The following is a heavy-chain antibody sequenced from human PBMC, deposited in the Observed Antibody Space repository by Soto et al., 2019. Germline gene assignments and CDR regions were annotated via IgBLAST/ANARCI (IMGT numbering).Heavy chain of an antibody. CDR1: GGSVSSGSYY. J-gene: IGHJ6*02. D-gene: IGHD5-18*01. V-gene: IGHV4-61*01. CDR2: IYYSGST. Sequence: SETLSLTCTVSGGSVSSGSYYWSWIRQPPGKGLEWIGYIYYSGSTNYNPSLKSRVTISVDTSKNQFSLKLSSVTAADTAVYYCARDKIYISVGTAMVTGSYGMDVWGQGTTVTVSS. CDR3: ARDKIYISVGTAMVTGSYGMDV.